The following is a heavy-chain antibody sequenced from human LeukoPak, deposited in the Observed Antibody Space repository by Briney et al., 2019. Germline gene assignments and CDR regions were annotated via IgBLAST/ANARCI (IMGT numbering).Heavy chain of an antibody. J-gene: IGHJ4*02. V-gene: IGHV3-30*04. CDR2: ISYDGSNK. D-gene: IGHD3-22*01. CDR3: ARDRDSSGCFDY. CDR1: GFTFSSYA. Sequence: GRSLRLSCAASGFTFSSYAMHWARQAPGKGLEWVAVISYDGSNKYYADSVKGRFTISRDNSRNTLYLQRNSLRAEDTAVYYCARDRDSSGCFDYWGQGTLVTVSS.